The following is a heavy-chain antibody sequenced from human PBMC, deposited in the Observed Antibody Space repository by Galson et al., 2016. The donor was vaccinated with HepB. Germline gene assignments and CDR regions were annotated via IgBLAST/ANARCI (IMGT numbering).Heavy chain of an antibody. J-gene: IGHJ5*02. CDR3: ARVVVTSTGNWFDP. D-gene: IGHD2-21*02. CDR1: GGSIKSPNTY. Sequence: SETLSLTCAVSGGSIKSPNTYWGWIRQPPGKGLEWIGTIHYTGATYYSPSLRSPPTLSVDTSKNQFSLQVTSVTAADTAVYYCARVVVTSTGNWFDPWGQGTLVTVAS. V-gene: IGHV4-39*01. CDR2: IHYTGAT.